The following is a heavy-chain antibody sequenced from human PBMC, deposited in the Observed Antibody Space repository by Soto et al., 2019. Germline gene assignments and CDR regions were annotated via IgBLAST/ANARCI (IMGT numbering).Heavy chain of an antibody. V-gene: IGHV1-69*01. CDR2: IISIFGTG. J-gene: IGHJ4*02. CDR3: ARRYYNSSGYFDY. D-gene: IGHD3-22*01. Sequence: QVQLVQSGAEVKKPGSSVKVACKASGGIFSNYVLNWVQQAPGQGLEWMGGIISIFGTGYYAQKFQGRVTITADESTTTASMELRGLRSEDTAVYYCARRYYNSSGYFDYWGQGTLVTVSS. CDR1: GGIFSNYV.